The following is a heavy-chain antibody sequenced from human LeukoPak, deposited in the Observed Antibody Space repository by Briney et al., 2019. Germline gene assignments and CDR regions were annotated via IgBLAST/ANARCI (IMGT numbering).Heavy chain of an antibody. CDR3: ASDGGFEYYFDY. J-gene: IGHJ4*02. D-gene: IGHD2/OR15-2a*01. CDR2: IIPIFTTA. CDR1: GGTFTDYG. V-gene: IGHV1-69*06. Sequence: SVKVSCKSSGGTFTDYGISWVRHAPGQGLEWMGRIIPIFTTASYAQKFQGRVTITADTSTNTAYMELTSLRSEDTAVYYCASDGGFEYYFDYWGQGTLLTVSS.